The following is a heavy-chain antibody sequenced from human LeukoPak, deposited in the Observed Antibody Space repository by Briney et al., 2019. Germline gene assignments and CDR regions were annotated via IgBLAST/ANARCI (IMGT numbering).Heavy chain of an antibody. J-gene: IGHJ3*02. V-gene: IGHV4-38-2*02. D-gene: IGHD3-22*01. CDR3: ARPSDRDSSGYYFFWAFDI. CDR2: IYHSGST. CDR1: GYSISTGYY. Sequence: PSETLSLTCTVSGYSISTGYYWDWIRQPPGKGLEWIGSIYHSGSTYYNPSLKSRLTISLDTSKNQFSLKLSSVTATDTAVYYCARPSDRDSSGYYFFWAFDIWGQGTMVTVSS.